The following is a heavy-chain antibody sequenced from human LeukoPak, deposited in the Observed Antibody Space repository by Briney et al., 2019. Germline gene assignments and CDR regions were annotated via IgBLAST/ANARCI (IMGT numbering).Heavy chain of an antibody. CDR2: ISTSGSTQ. Sequence: QPGGSLRLSCAASGFTFSSFEMNWVRQAPGKGLEWVSYISTSGSTQYYADSVKGRFTIFRDNAKNSLFLQMNSLRAEDTAVYYCARADYPDYWGQGTLVTVSS. J-gene: IGHJ4*02. CDR1: GFTFSSFE. CDR3: ARADYPDY. D-gene: IGHD4/OR15-4a*01. V-gene: IGHV3-48*03.